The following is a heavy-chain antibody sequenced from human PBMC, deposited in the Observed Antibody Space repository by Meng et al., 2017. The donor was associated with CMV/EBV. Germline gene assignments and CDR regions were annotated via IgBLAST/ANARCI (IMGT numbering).Heavy chain of an antibody. V-gene: IGHV4-38-2*02. J-gene: IGHJ4*02. Sequence: SETLSLTCTVSGYSISSGYYWGWIRQPPGKGLEWIGSIYHSGSTYYNPSLKSRVTISVDTSKNQLSLKLSSVTAADTAVYYCAIRARLWSGYLPDYWGQGTLVTVSS. D-gene: IGHD3-3*01. CDR3: AIRARLWSGYLPDY. CDR1: GYSISSGYY. CDR2: IYHSGST.